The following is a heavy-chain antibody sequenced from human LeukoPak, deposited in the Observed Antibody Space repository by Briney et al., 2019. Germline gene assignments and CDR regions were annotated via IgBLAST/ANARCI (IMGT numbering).Heavy chain of an antibody. D-gene: IGHD2-2*01. CDR3: ARRPHKVVPAAILPRFDY. V-gene: IGHV4-39*07. Sequence: SETLSLTCTVSGGSISSSSYYWSWIRQPPGKGLEWIGEINHSGSTNYNPSLKSRVTISVDTSKNQFSLKLSSVTAADTAVYYCARRPHKVVPAAILPRFDYWGQGTLVTVSS. J-gene: IGHJ4*02. CDR2: INHSGST. CDR1: GGSISSSSYY.